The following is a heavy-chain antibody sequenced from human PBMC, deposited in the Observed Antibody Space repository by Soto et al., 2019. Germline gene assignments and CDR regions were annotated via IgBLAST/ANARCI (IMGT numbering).Heavy chain of an antibody. CDR3: AKDQQQLVRGAPDY. V-gene: IGHV3-23*01. J-gene: IGHJ4*02. CDR1: GFTFSSYA. Sequence: GGSLRLSCAASGFTFSSYAMSWVRQAPGKGLEWVSAISGSGGSTYYADSVKGRFTISRDNSKNTLYLQMNSLRAEDTAVYYCAKDQQQLVRGAPDYWGQGTLVTVSS. D-gene: IGHD6-13*01. CDR2: ISGSGGST.